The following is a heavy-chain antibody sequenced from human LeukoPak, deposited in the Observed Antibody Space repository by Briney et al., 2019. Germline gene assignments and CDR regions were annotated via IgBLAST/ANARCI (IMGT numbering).Heavy chain of an antibody. CDR3: ARASSTYYYGSGTIDY. Sequence: SETLSLTCTVSGDSISNSYWSWIRQPPGKGLEWIGYTYYSGSTNYNPSVKSRVTISLDTAKNQFSLKLSSMTAADTAVYYCARASSTYYYGSGTIDYWGQGILVTVSS. V-gene: IGHV4-59*01. CDR2: TYYSGST. CDR1: GDSISNSY. D-gene: IGHD3-10*01. J-gene: IGHJ4*02.